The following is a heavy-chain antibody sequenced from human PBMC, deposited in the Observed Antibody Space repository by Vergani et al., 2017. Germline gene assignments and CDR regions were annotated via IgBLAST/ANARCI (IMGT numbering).Heavy chain of an antibody. CDR3: AKGGIAAAGGRPYYFDY. CDR2: ISGSGGST. D-gene: IGHD6-13*01. V-gene: IGHV3-23*04. J-gene: IGHJ4*02. CDR1: GFTFSDYY. Sequence: VQLVESGGGLVKPGGSLRLSCAASGFTFSDYYMSWVRQAPGKGREWVSAISGSGGSTYYADSVKGRFTISRDNSKNTLYLQMNSLRAEDTAVYYCAKGGIAAAGGRPYYFDYWGQGTLVTVSS.